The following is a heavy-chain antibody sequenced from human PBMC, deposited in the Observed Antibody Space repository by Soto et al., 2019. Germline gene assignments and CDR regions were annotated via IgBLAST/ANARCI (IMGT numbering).Heavy chain of an antibody. CDR1: GFTFSSYA. CDR3: ARGIAARPGCVD. CDR2: ISYDGSNK. Sequence: QVQLVEAGGGVVQPGRSLRLSCAASGFTFSSYAMHWVRQAPGKGLEWVAVISYDGSNKYYADSVKGRFTISRDNSKNTLYLQMNSLRAEDTAVYYCARGIAARPGCVDWGQGTLVTVS. D-gene: IGHD6-6*01. J-gene: IGHJ4*02. V-gene: IGHV3-30-3*01.